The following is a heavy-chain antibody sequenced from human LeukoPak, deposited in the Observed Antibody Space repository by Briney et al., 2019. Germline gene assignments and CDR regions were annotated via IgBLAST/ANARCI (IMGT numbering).Heavy chain of an antibody. CDR3: AKDLSPHYYDSSGYDDY. J-gene: IGHJ4*02. V-gene: IGHV3-23*01. D-gene: IGHD3-22*01. CDR2: ISGSGGST. CDR1: GFTFSSYA. Sequence: GGSLRLSCAASGFTFSSYAMSWVRQAPGKGLEWVSAISGSGGSTYYADSVKGRFTISRDNSKNTLYLQMNSLRAEGTAVYYCAKDLSPHYYDSSGYDDYWGQGTLVTVSS.